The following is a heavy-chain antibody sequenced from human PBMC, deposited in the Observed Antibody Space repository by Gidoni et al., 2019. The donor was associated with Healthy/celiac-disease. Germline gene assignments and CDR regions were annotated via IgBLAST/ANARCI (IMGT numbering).Heavy chain of an antibody. J-gene: IGHJ5*02. Sequence: QVQLQESGPGLVKPSQTLSLTCTVSGGSISSGGYYWSWIRQHPGKGLEWIGYIYYSGSTYYNPSLKSRVTISVDTSKNQFSLKLSSVTAADTAVYYCAREETRGSRSNWFDPWGQGTLVTVSS. CDR2: IYYSGST. CDR3: AREETRGSRSNWFDP. CDR1: GGSISSGGYY. V-gene: IGHV4-31*03. D-gene: IGHD3-10*01.